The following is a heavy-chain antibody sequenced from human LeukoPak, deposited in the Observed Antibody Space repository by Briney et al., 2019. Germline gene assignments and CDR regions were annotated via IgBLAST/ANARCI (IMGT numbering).Heavy chain of an antibody. CDR1: GFTFSNAW. CDR3: TTTLEYYYGSGSYRIPFDY. V-gene: IGHV3-15*07. J-gene: IGHJ4*02. D-gene: IGHD3-10*01. Sequence: GSLRLSCAASGFTFSNAWMNWVRQAPGKGLEWVGRIKSKTDGGTTDYAAPVKGRFTISRDDSKNTLYLQMNSLKTEDTAVYYCTTTLEYYYGSGSYRIPFDYWGQGTLVTVSS. CDR2: IKSKTDGGTT.